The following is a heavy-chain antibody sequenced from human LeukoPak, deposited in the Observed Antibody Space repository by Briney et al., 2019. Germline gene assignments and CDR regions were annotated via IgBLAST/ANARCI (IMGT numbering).Heavy chain of an antibody. D-gene: IGHD3/OR15-3a*01. V-gene: IGHV4-59*01. CDR3: ARVSFVRRWAYYYYYMDV. J-gene: IGHJ6*03. CDR2: IYYSGST. CDR1: GGSISSYF. Sequence: SETLSLTCTVSGGSISSYFWSWIRQPPGKGLEWIGYIYYSGSTNYNPSLKSRVTISVDTSKNQFSLKLSSVTAADTAVYYCARVSFVRRWAYYYYYMDVWGKGTTVTVSS.